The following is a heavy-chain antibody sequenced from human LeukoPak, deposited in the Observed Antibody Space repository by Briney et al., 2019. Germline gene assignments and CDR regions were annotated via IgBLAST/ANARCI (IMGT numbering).Heavy chain of an antibody. V-gene: IGHV3-23*01. J-gene: IGHJ4*02. CDR1: GFTFSSYA. CDR2: ISGSGGST. Sequence: GGSLRLSCAASGFTFSSYAMSWVRQAPGKGLEWVSAISGSGGSTYYADSVKGRFTISRDNSKNTLYLQMNSLRAEDTAVYYCAKAYTIFGVVINPTPFDXXXQGTLXTVXS. CDR3: AKAYTIFGVVINPTPFDX. D-gene: IGHD3-3*01.